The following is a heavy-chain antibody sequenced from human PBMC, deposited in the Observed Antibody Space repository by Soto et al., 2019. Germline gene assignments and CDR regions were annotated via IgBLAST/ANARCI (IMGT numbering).Heavy chain of an antibody. CDR1: GYTFTSYY. D-gene: IGHD1-26*01. Sequence: ASVKVSCKASGYTFTSYYMHWVRQAPGQGLEWMGIINPSGGSTSYAQKFQGRVTMTRDTSTSTVYMELRSLRSEDTAVYYCAIVGATGYFQHWGQGTLVTVSS. CDR2: INPSGGST. CDR3: AIVGATGYFQH. J-gene: IGHJ1*01. V-gene: IGHV1-46*01.